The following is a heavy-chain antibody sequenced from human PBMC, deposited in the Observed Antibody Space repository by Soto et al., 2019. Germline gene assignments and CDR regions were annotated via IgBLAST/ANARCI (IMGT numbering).Heavy chain of an antibody. J-gene: IGHJ3*02. V-gene: IGHV5-51*01. CDR3: ARQRYYDSSGYSNDAFDI. CDR2: INPIDSDT. D-gene: IGHD3-22*01. CDR1: GYIFTTYW. Sequence: ESLKISCKASGYIFTTYWIAWVRQMPGQGLEWIGIINPIDSDTRYSPSFQGQVTISADKSISTAYLQWSSLKASDTAMYYCARQRYYDSSGYSNDAFDIWGQGTMVTVSS.